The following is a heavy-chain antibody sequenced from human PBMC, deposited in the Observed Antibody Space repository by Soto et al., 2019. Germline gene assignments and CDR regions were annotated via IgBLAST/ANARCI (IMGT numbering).Heavy chain of an antibody. CDR2: ISAYNGNT. CDR1: GYTFTSYG. D-gene: IGHD3-22*01. V-gene: IGHV1-18*01. J-gene: IGHJ3*02. CDR3: ARDLTMIVVVMDAFDI. Sequence: GASVKVSYKAPGYTFTSYGISWVRQAPGQGIEWMGWISAYNGNTNYAQKLQGRVTMTTDTSTSTAYMELRSLRSDDTAVYYCARDLTMIVVVMDAFDIWGQGTMVTVSS.